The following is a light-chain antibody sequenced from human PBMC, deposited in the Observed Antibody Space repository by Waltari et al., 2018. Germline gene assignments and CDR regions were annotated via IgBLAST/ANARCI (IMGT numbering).Light chain of an antibody. CDR2: EAS. CDR1: SSVVVSYNL. J-gene: IGLJ3*02. CDR3: CSFAASNTLV. V-gene: IGLV2-23*01. Sequence: QSALTQPASVSGSPGQSITISCTGTSSVVVSYNLVSWYQQHPGKAPNLMIYEASKRPSGVSNRFSGSKSGSTASLTISGLQAEDEASYYCCSFAASNTLVFGGGTRLTVL.